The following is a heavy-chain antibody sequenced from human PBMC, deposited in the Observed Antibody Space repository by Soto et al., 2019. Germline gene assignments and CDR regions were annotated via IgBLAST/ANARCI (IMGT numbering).Heavy chain of an antibody. CDR2: INHSGTT. CDR3: ARGIIAARGVFGY. D-gene: IGHD6-6*01. Sequence: PSETLSLTCAVYGGSFSGNYWIWIRQPPGKGLEWIGEINHSGTTNYNPSLKSRVTISVDTSKNQFSLSLSSVTAADTAVYHCARGIIAARGVFGYWGQGTQVTVSS. J-gene: IGHJ4*02. V-gene: IGHV4-34*01. CDR1: GGSFSGNY.